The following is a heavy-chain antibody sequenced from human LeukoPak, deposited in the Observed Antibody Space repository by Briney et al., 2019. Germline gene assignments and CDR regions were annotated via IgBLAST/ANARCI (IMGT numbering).Heavy chain of an antibody. CDR3: ARGEQFGSGRFPRNNWFDP. Sequence: GGSLRLSCATSGFTFSSYAMHWVRQAPGKGLEWVAVISYDGSNKYYADSVKGRFTISRDNSKNTLYLQMNSMRAEDTAVYYCARGEQFGSGRFPRNNWFDPWGQGTLVTVSS. D-gene: IGHD6-19*01. J-gene: IGHJ5*02. CDR1: GFTFSSYA. V-gene: IGHV3-30*01. CDR2: ISYDGSNK.